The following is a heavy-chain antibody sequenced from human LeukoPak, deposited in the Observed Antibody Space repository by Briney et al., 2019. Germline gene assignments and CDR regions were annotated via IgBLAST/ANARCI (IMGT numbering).Heavy chain of an antibody. CDR1: GYSISSGYY. CDR3: ARDIVVVVAADSNWFDP. D-gene: IGHD2-15*01. Sequence: SETLSLTCTVSGYSISSGYYWGWIRQPPGKGLEWIGSIHHSGSTYYNPSLKSRVTISVDTSKNQFSLKLSSVTAADTAVYYCARDIVVVVAADSNWFDPWGQGTLVTVSS. CDR2: IHHSGST. J-gene: IGHJ5*02. V-gene: IGHV4-38-2*02.